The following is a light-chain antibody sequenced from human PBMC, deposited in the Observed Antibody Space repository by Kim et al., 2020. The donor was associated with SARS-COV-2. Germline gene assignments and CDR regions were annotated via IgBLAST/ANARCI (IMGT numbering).Light chain of an antibody. J-gene: IGLJ2*01. CDR1: KLGDKY. V-gene: IGLV3-1*01. Sequence: SYELTQPPSVSVSPGQTASITCPGDKLGDKYACWYQQKPGQSPVLVIYQDSKRPSGIPERFSGSNSGNTATLPISGTQPMDEADYYCQAWDSSTVVFGGG. CDR2: QDS. CDR3: QAWDSSTVV.